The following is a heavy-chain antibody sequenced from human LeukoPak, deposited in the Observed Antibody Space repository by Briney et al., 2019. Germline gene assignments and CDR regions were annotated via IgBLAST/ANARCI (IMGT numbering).Heavy chain of an antibody. D-gene: IGHD3-9*01. CDR1: GYTLTELS. CDR2: ISAYNGNT. V-gene: IGHV1-18*01. CDR3: ARARDILTGYVDY. Sequence: EASVKVSCKVSGYTLTELSMHWVRQAPGQGLEWMGWISAYNGNTNYAQKLRGRVTMTTDTSTSTAYMELRSLRSDDTAVYYCARARDILTGYVDYWGQGTLVTVSS. J-gene: IGHJ4*02.